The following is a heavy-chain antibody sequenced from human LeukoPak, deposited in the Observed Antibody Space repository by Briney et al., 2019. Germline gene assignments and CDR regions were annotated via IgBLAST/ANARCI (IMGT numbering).Heavy chain of an antibody. CDR1: GFTFSSYG. V-gene: IGHV3-30*03. D-gene: IGHD3-10*01. CDR3: AGSGSYFYYYYGMDV. J-gene: IGHJ6*02. CDR2: ISYDGSNK. Sequence: GGSLRLSCAASGFTFSSYGMHWVRQAPGKGLEWVAVISYDGSNKYYADSVKGRFTISRDNSKNTLYLQMNSLRAEDTAVYYCAGSGSYFYYYYGMDVWGQGTTVTVSS.